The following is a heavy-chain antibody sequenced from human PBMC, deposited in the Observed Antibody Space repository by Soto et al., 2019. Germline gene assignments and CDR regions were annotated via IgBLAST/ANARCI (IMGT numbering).Heavy chain of an antibody. D-gene: IGHD3-3*02. V-gene: IGHV4-34*01. Sequence: PSETLSLTCAVYGGSFSGYYWSWIRQPPGKGLEWIGQINHSGSTNYNPSLKGRVTISVDTSKNQFSLKLNSVTAADRAVYYCARGRISPGYHYHYDMDVRGQGTTVTVSS. CDR1: GGSFSGYY. CDR3: ARGRISPGYHYHYDMDV. CDR2: INHSGST. J-gene: IGHJ6*01.